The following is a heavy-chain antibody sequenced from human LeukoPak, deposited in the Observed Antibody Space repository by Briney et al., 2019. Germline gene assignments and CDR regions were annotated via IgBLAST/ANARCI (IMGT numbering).Heavy chain of an antibody. D-gene: IGHD3-16*02. J-gene: IGHJ5*02. V-gene: IGHV3-30*18. Sequence: TGRSLRLSCAASGFTFSNYGMHWVRQAPGKGLEWVAVTSYDGSNKYYADSVKGRFTISRDNSKNTLYLQMNSLRAEDTAVYYCAKDLEDVWLGELSLSPSWGQGTLVTVSS. CDR2: TSYDGSNK. CDR3: AKDLEDVWLGELSLSPS. CDR1: GFTFSNYG.